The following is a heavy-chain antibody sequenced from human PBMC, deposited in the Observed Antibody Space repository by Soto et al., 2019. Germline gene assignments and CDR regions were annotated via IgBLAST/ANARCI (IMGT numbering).Heavy chain of an antibody. CDR2: IKHSGST. V-gene: IGHV4-34*01. CDR3: ARDKITGLFDY. D-gene: IGHD2-8*02. J-gene: IGHJ4*02. CDR1: GGSFSGYY. Sequence: QVQLQQWGAGLLKPSATLSLTCAVYGGSFSGYYWTWIRQPPGTGLEWIGEIKHSGSTNYNPSLKSRVPISVDTSKNQFSLKLTSVTAADTAVYYCARDKITGLFDYWGQGTLVTVSS.